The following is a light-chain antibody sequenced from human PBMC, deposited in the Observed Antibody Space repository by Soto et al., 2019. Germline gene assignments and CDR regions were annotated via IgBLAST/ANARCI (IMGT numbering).Light chain of an antibody. CDR3: QQYQTYST. Sequence: DIQMPQSPSTLSASVGARVTITCRASQSIRSLLAWYQQKPGKAPKVLIYDASSLGSGVPSRFSGSGSGTEFTLTISSLQPEDFATYFCQQYQTYSTVGQGTRLEI. CDR1: QSIRSL. J-gene: IGKJ5*01. CDR2: DAS. V-gene: IGKV1-5*01.